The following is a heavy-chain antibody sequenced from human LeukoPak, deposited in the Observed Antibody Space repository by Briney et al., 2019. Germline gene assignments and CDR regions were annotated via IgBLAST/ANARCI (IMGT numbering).Heavy chain of an antibody. Sequence: GGSLRLSCAASGFTFSSYEMNWVRQAPGKGLEWVSYISSSGSTIYYADSVKGRFTISRDNAKNSLYLQMNSLRAEDTALYYYAKGVRITMVRGAFDIWGQGTMVTVSS. CDR2: ISSSGSTI. J-gene: IGHJ3*02. V-gene: IGHV3-48*03. D-gene: IGHD3-10*01. CDR3: AKGVRITMVRGAFDI. CDR1: GFTFSSYE.